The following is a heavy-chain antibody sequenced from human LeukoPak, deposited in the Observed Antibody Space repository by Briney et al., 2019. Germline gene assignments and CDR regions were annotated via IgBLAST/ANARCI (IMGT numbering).Heavy chain of an antibody. Sequence: GGSLRLSCAASGFTFSDYYMSWIRQAPGKGLERVSYISSSGSTIYYADSVKGRFTISRDNAKNSLYLQMNSLRAEDTAVYYCARDLAYYYDSRETDAFDIWGQGTMVTVSS. D-gene: IGHD3-22*01. CDR2: ISSSGSTI. J-gene: IGHJ3*02. V-gene: IGHV3-11*01. CDR3: ARDLAYYYDSRETDAFDI. CDR1: GFTFSDYY.